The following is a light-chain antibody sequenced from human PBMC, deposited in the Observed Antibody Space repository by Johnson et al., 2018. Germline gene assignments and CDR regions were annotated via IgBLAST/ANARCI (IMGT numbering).Light chain of an antibody. CDR1: SSNIGNNY. CDR3: GTWDHNLNASNV. V-gene: IGLV1-51*02. Sequence: QSVLTQPPSVSAAPGQKVTISCSGSSSNIGNNYVSWYQQLPGTAPKLLIYENNKRPSGIPDRFSGSKAGTEATMGMNGLQTGDEADYYCGTWDHNLNASNVFGTGTKVTVL. J-gene: IGLJ1*01. CDR2: ENN.